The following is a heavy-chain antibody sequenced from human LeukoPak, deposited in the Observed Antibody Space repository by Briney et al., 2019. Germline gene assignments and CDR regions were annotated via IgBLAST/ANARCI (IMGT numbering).Heavy chain of an antibody. CDR2: IHEGGRT. J-gene: IGHJ5*02. V-gene: IGHV4-38-2*02. CDR3: ARAARPTNNWFDP. Sequence: SETLSLTCTVSGYSFSSDSFWGWIRQPPGKGLEWVETIHEGGRTFYNSSLKSRVTISIDTSKNQFSLEVNSVTAADTAVNYCARAARPTNNWFDPWGQGTLVTVSS. CDR1: GYSFSSDSF. D-gene: IGHD6-6*01.